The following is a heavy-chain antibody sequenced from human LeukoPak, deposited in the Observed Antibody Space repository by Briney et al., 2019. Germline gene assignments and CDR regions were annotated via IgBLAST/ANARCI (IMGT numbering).Heavy chain of an antibody. CDR2: INPNSGGT. D-gene: IGHD3-3*01. Sequence: ASVKVSCKASGYTFTGYYMHWVRQAPGQGLEWMGWINPNSGGTNYAQKFQGRVTMTRDTSISTAYMELSRLRSDDTAVYYCARVWYDFWSGYSPWGQGTLVTVSS. J-gene: IGHJ5*02. CDR1: GYTFTGYY. V-gene: IGHV1-2*02. CDR3: ARVWYDFWSGYSP.